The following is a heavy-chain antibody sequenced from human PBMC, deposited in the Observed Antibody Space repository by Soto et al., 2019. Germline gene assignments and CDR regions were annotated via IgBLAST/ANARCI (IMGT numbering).Heavy chain of an antibody. CDR1: GYAFTSFG. V-gene: IGHV1-18*01. J-gene: IGHJ3*02. Sequence: QVQLVQSGIEVKNPGASVKVSCKASGYAFTSFGISWVRQAPGQGLEWMGWTVANIGYTKYAQNLQGRATLITDTSTSTAYMELRSLMYDDTAVYYCARCSGGTCYASYAFDIWGQGTMVTVSS. CDR3: ARCSGGTCYASYAFDI. CDR2: TVANIGYT. D-gene: IGHD2-15*01.